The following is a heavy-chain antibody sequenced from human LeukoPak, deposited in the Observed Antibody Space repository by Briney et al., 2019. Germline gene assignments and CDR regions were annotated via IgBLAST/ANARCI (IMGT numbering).Heavy chain of an antibody. CDR1: GYSFTSYW. Sequence: GESLKISCKGSGYSFTSYWIGWVRQMPGKGLEWMGIIYPGDSDTRYSPSYQGQVTISADKSISTAYLQWSSLKASDTAMYYCARGRNFDWLFGHPHSDAFDIWGQGTMVTVSS. J-gene: IGHJ3*02. D-gene: IGHD3-9*01. CDR2: IYPGDSDT. V-gene: IGHV5-51*01. CDR3: ARGRNFDWLFGHPHSDAFDI.